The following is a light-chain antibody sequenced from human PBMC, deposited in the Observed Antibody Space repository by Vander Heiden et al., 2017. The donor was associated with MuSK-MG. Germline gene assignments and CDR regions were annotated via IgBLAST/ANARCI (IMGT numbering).Light chain of an antibody. J-gene: IGKJ4*01. CDR3: QQYYSSPLT. V-gene: IGKV1-NL1*01. CDR1: QGISNS. Sequence: DIQMTQSPSSLSASVGDRVTITCRASQGISNSSAWYQQRPGKAPKLLLYAASRLESGVPSRFSGSGSGTDYTLTISSLQPEDFASYYCQQYYSSPLTFGGGTNVEIK. CDR2: AAS.